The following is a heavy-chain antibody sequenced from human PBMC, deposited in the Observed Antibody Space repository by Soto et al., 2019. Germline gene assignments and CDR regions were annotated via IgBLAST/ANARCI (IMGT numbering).Heavy chain of an antibody. CDR3: TGVRSMIANDDFEY. V-gene: IGHV3-30-3*01. Sequence: PGVSLRLSCTASGFAVSSYSMHWVRQAPGKGLEWVAAMSFDGNSKYFADSVKGRFKISRDTSKNTWSLEMESLGAEDSALYHGTGVRSMIANDDFEYWGQGTQVTVSS. J-gene: IGHJ4*02. CDR1: GFAVSSYS. CDR2: MSFDGNSK. D-gene: IGHD2-21*01.